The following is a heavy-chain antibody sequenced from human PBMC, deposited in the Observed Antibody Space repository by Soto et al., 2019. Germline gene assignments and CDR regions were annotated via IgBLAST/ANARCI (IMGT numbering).Heavy chain of an antibody. D-gene: IGHD1-26*01. Sequence: QVQLVESGGGVVQPGRSLRLSCAASGFTFSTYALHWVRQAPSKGLEWVAVISYAGSNTYYADSVKGRFTISRDNSKNTLSLQMNSLRAEDTAVYYCARVWSYASAFDIWGQGTMVTVSS. V-gene: IGHV3-30-3*01. CDR3: ARVWSYASAFDI. CDR1: GFTFSTYA. J-gene: IGHJ3*02. CDR2: ISYAGSNT.